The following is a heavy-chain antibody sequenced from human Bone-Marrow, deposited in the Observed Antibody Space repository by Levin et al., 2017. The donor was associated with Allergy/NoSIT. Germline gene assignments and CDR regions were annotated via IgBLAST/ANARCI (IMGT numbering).Heavy chain of an antibody. D-gene: IGHD1-26*01. CDR1: GFTFDDYA. CDR2: ISWHSATI. V-gene: IGHV3-9*01. CDR3: VKDISSYYLHYFDS. Sequence: LAGGSLRLSCAASGFTFDDYAMHWVRQAPGKGLEWVAGISWHSATIGYADSVKGRFTISRDNAENSLYLEMNSLRAEDTAFYHCVKDISSYYLHYFDSWGQGTLVTVSS. J-gene: IGHJ4*02.